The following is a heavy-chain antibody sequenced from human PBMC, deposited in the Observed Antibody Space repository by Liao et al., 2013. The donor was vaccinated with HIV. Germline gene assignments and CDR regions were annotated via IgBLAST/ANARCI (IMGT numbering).Heavy chain of an antibody. J-gene: IGHJ6*04. CDR3: ARARGMVRGGGMHVDV. CDR2: IYTTGNT. V-gene: IGHV4-4*07. D-gene: IGHD3-10*01. CDR1: GGSFGDYY. Sequence: VQLQESGPGLVKPSETLSLTCNVSGGSFGDYYWTWIRQPAGKGLEWIGRIYTTGNTNYNPSLKSRVTMSVDTSKNQFSLKLTSVTAADTAVYYCARARGMVRGGGMHVDVWDNGTTVAVSS.